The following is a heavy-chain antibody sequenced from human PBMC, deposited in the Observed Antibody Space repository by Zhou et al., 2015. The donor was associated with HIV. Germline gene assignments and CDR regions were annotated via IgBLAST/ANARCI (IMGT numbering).Heavy chain of an antibody. V-gene: IGHV3-74*01. CDR2: VSFDGATT. J-gene: IGHJ3*02. D-gene: IGHD3-10*01. CDR3: ADGSGHGFDM. Sequence: VESGGDLVRPGGPVRLSCRVSGFTFENYVYHWVRHLPGKGLMWVSRVSFDGATTDYADAVQGRFTISRDNAKKTLYLQMNNLRVEDTGVYYCADGSGHGFDMWGQGTMVTVSS. CDR1: GFTFENYV.